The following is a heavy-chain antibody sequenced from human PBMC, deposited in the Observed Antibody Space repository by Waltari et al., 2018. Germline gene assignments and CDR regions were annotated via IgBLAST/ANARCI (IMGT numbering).Heavy chain of an antibody. D-gene: IGHD3-9*01. Sequence: QLQLQESGPGLVKPSETLSLTCTVSGGSISSSSYYWGWIRQPPGKGLEWIGSIYYSGSTYYNPSLKSRVTISVDTSKNQFSLKLSSGTAADTAVYYCASPGILTGSAYWGQGTLVTVSS. CDR1: GGSISSSSYY. CDR2: IYYSGST. CDR3: ASPGILTGSAY. V-gene: IGHV4-39*07. J-gene: IGHJ4*02.